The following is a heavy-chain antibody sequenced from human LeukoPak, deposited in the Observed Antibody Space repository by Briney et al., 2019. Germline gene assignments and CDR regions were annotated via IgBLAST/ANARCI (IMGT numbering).Heavy chain of an antibody. CDR3: ARDTGTVTTNY. CDR2: ISSSSSTI. D-gene: IGHD4-11*01. CDR1: GFTFSSYS. Sequence: GGSLRLSCAASGFTFSSYSMNWVRQAPGKGLEWVSHISSSSSTIYYADSVKGRFTISRDNAKNSLYLQMNSLRAEDTAVYYCARDTGTVTTNYWGQGTLVTVSS. V-gene: IGHV3-48*01. J-gene: IGHJ4*02.